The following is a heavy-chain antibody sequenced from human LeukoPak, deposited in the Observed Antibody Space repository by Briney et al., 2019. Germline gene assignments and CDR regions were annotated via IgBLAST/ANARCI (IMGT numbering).Heavy chain of an antibody. J-gene: IGHJ3*02. D-gene: IGHD1-7*01. CDR2: ISSSSTTI. Sequence: GGSLRLSCAASGFTFGRYEMNWVRQAPGKGLEWVSYISSSSTTIYFADSVKGRFTISRDNAKNSLYLQMNSLRDEDTAVYYCARRMGGELVAFDIWGQGTMVTVSS. CDR1: GFTFGRYE. CDR3: ARRMGGELVAFDI. V-gene: IGHV3-48*02.